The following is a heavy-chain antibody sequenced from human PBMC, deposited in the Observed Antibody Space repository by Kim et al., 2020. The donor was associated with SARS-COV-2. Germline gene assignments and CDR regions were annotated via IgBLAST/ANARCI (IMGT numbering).Heavy chain of an antibody. CDR2: IKQDGSEK. CDR3: ARDGSGSYSYYYYGMDV. Sequence: GGSLRLSCAASGFTFSSYWMSWVRQAPGKGLEWVANIKQDGSEKYYVDSVKGRFTISRDNAKNSLYLQMNSLRAEDTAVYYCARDGSGSYSYYYYGMDVWGQGTTVTVSS. D-gene: IGHD3-10*01. V-gene: IGHV3-7*01. CDR1: GFTFSSYW. J-gene: IGHJ6*02.